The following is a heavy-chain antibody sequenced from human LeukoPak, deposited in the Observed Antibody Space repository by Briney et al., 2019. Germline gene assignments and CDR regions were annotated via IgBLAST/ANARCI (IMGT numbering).Heavy chain of an antibody. V-gene: IGHV4-59*12. CDR2: IYYSGST. Sequence: SETLSLICTVSGGSISTYYWTWIRQPPGKGLEWIGYIYYSGSTNYNPSLKSRVTMSQDTSKNQFSLKLSSVTAADTAVYYCARDYGGNSGFDYWGQGTLVTVSS. CDR3: ARDYGGNSGFDY. D-gene: IGHD4-23*01. J-gene: IGHJ4*02. CDR1: GGSISTYY.